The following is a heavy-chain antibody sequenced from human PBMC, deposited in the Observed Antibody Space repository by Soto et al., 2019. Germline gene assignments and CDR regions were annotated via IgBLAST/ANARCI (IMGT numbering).Heavy chain of an antibody. CDR3: ARGYYSSCWFDP. CDR1: GGTFSSYA. J-gene: IGHJ5*02. Sequence: SVKVSCKASGGTFSSYAISWVRQAPGQGLEWMGGIIPIFGTANYAQKFQGRVTITADESTSTAYMELSSLRSEDAAVYYCARGYYSSCWFDPWGQGTLVTVSS. V-gene: IGHV1-69*13. D-gene: IGHD3-10*01. CDR2: IIPIFGTA.